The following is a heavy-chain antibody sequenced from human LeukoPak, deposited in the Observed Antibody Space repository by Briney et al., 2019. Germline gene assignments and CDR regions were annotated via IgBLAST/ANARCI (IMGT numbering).Heavy chain of an antibody. CDR3: AVAHPYFDY. J-gene: IGHJ4*02. CDR1: GGSISSYY. V-gene: IGHV4-59*12. CDR2: IYYSGST. D-gene: IGHD5-12*01. Sequence: SETLSLTCTVSGGSISSYYWSWIRQPPGKGLEWIGYIYYSGSTNYNPSLKSRVTISVDTSKNQFSLKLSSVTAADTAVYYCAVAHPYFDYWGQGTLVTVSS.